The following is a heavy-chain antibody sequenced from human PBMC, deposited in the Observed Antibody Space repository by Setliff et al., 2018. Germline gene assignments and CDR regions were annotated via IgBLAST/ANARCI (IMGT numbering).Heavy chain of an antibody. CDR2: INPNSGGT. CDR1: GYTFTGYY. D-gene: IGHD4-17*01. J-gene: IGHJ4*02. V-gene: IGHV1-2*04. Sequence: ASVKVSCKASGYTFTGYYMHWVRQAPGQGLEWMGRINPNSGGTNYAQKFQGWVTMTRDTSISTAYMELNSLRSEDTAVYYCARDLSTTVMTRSWYYFDYWGQGTLVTVSS. CDR3: ARDLSTTVMTRSWYYFDY.